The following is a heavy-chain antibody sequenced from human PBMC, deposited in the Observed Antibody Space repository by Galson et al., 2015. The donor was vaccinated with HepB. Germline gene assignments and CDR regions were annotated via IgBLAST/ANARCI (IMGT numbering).Heavy chain of an antibody. J-gene: IGHJ4*02. V-gene: IGHV1-69*13. CDR2: IIPIFGTA. Sequence: SVKVSCKASGGTFSSYAISWVRQAPGQGLEWMGGIIPIFGTANYAQKFQGRVTITADESTSTAYMELSSLRSEDTAVYYCARDGRELSGYSYGYPNYFDYWGQGTLVTVSS. CDR1: GGTFSSYA. CDR3: ARDGRELSGYSYGYPNYFDY. D-gene: IGHD5-18*01.